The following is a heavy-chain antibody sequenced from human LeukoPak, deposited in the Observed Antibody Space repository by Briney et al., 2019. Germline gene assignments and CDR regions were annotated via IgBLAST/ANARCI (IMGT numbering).Heavy chain of an antibody. V-gene: IGHV1-2*02. Sequence: ASVKVSCKASGYTFTGYYMHRVRQAPGQGLEWMGWINPNSGGTNYAQKFQGRVTMTRDTSISTAYMELSRLRSDDTAVYYCARDLEDSSGWYPIDYWGQGTLVTVSS. CDR3: ARDLEDSSGWYPIDY. J-gene: IGHJ4*02. CDR1: GYTFTGYY. CDR2: INPNSGGT. D-gene: IGHD6-19*01.